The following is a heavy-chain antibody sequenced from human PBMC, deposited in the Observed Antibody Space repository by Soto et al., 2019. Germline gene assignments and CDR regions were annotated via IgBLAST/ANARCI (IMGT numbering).Heavy chain of an antibody. V-gene: IGHV5-51*01. CDR1: GYKVSTWHNFTSYW. CDR3: ARPEIPTRSTDYDHPFDL. Sequence: GESLKISCMGSGYKVSTWHNFTSYWIAWVRQMPGEGLEWMGIIYPGDSDTRYSPSFQGQVTISVDKSTSTAYLKWNNLEASDTAIYYCARPEIPTRSTDYDHPFDLWGQGTLVTVSS. D-gene: IGHD3-22*01. J-gene: IGHJ4*02. CDR2: IYPGDSDT.